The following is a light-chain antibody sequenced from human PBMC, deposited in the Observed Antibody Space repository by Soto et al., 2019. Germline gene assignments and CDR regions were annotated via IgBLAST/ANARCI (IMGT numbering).Light chain of an antibody. CDR3: QHYGSSVT. Sequence: EIVLTQSPGTLSLSPGERATLSCRASESVSSHYIGWYQQRPGRAPRLLIYGTASRAPDIPDRFSGDGAGADFTLTSTRQEPEDFAVYYCQHYGSSVTVGGGTKLEVK. CDR1: ESVSSHY. J-gene: IGKJ4*01. CDR2: GTA. V-gene: IGKV3-20*01.